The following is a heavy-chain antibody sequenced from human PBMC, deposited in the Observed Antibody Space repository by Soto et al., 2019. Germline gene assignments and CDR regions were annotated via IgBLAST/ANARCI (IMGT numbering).Heavy chain of an antibody. CDR3: ARALAGSYDY. CDR2: TYYRSKWST. D-gene: IGHD1-26*01. V-gene: IGHV6-1*01. J-gene: IGHJ4*02. CDR1: GDSVSSKSAT. Sequence: PSQTLSLTCAIPGDSVSSKSATWNWIRQSPSRGLEWLGRTYYRSKWSTDYAVSVKGRITVSPDTSKNQFSLRLNSVTPEDTAVYYCARALAGSYDYWGQGTLVTV.